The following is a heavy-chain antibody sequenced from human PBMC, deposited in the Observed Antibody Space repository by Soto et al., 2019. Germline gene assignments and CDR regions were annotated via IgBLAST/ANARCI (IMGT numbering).Heavy chain of an antibody. CDR1: GGSISSSTYY. D-gene: IGHD1-20*01. V-gene: IGHV4-39*02. J-gene: IGHJ6*02. CDR3: ARDRAKWKDYYYYGMDV. CDR2: IYYSGST. Sequence: SETLSLTCTVSGGSISSSTYYWAWIRQPPGKGLEWIGNIYYSGSTYYNPSLKSRVTISVDTSKNQFSLKLSSVTAADTAVYYCARDRAKWKDYYYYGMDVWGQGTTVTVSS.